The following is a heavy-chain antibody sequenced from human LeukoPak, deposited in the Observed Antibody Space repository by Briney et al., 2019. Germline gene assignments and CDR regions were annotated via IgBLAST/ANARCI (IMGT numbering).Heavy chain of an antibody. J-gene: IGHJ3*02. D-gene: IGHD6-13*01. CDR3: ASPIAAALRRAFDI. CDR2: IYSGGST. Sequence: PGGSLRLSCAASGFTVSSKYMSWVRQAPGKGLEWVSVIYSGGSTYYADSVKGRFTISRDNSKNTLYLQMNSLRAEDTAVYYCASPIAAALRRAFDIWGQGTMVTVSS. V-gene: IGHV3-66*01. CDR1: GFTVSSKY.